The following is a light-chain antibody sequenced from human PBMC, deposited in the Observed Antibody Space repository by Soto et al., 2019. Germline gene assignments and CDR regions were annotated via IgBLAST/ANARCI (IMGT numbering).Light chain of an antibody. CDR3: QHYNNWPYT. CDR2: GAS. Sequence: DIVMTQSPATLSVAPGERVTFSCRASQGVSRKLAWYQHKPGQAPRLLISGASTGATGIPARFSGSGSGTEFTLTISSLQSEDCAIYYCQHYNNWPYTFGLGTKLEIK. V-gene: IGKV3-15*01. J-gene: IGKJ2*01. CDR1: QGVSRK.